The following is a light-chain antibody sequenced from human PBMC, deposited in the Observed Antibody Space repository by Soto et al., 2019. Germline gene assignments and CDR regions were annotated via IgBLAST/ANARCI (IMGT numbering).Light chain of an antibody. CDR2: WAS. V-gene: IGKV4-1*01. Sequence: DLVMTQSPDSLAVSLGERATINCKSSQSVLYSSNNKNYLAWYQQKPGQPPKLLIYWASTRESGVPDRFSGSGSGTDFTLTISSLQAEDVAVYYCQQYYDAPQNFGQGTKVEIK. CDR1: QSVLYSSNNKNY. CDR3: QQYYDAPQN. J-gene: IGKJ1*01.